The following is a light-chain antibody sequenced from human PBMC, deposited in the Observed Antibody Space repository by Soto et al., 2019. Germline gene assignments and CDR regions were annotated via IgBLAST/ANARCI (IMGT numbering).Light chain of an antibody. V-gene: IGLV2-23*01. CDR2: EGS. CDR1: SSDVGSYNL. CDR3: CSYAGSSTLYVV. J-gene: IGLJ2*01. Sequence: QSALTQPASVSGSPGQSITISCTGTSSDVGSYNLVSWYQQHPGKAPKLMIYEGSKRPSGVSNRFSGSKSGNTASLTISGLQAEDEAEYYCCSYAGSSTLYVVFGGGTKVTV.